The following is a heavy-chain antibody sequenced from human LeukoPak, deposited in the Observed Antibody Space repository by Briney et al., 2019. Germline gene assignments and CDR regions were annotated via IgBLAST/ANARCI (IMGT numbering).Heavy chain of an antibody. CDR2: IYPSGST. J-gene: IGHJ3*02. V-gene: IGHV4-61*02. D-gene: IGHD3-10*01. Sequence: SETLSLTCNVSGGSISSGRYYWSWIRQPAGKGLEWIGRIYPSGSTNYNPSLKSRVTMSVDTSRNQFSLKLSSVTAADTAVYYCARDNGSGTYSQDAFDIWGQGTMVTVSS. CDR3: ARDNGSGTYSQDAFDI. CDR1: GGSISSGRYY.